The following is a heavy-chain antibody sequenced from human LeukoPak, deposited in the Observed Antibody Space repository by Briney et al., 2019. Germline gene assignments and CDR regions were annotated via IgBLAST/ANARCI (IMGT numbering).Heavy chain of an antibody. CDR2: IIPIFGTA. CDR1: GGTFSSYA. V-gene: IGHV1-69*01. CDR3: ARGEGHYYDSSGYYLFDY. Sequence: SVKVSCKASGGTFSSYAISWVRQAPGQGLEWMGGIIPIFGTANYAQKFQGRVTITADESTSTAYMELSSLRSEDTAVYYCARGEGHYYDSSGYYLFDYWGQGTLSPSPQ. J-gene: IGHJ4*02. D-gene: IGHD3-22*01.